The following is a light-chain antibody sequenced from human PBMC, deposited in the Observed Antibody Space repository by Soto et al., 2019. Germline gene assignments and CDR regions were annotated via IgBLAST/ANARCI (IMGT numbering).Light chain of an antibody. V-gene: IGLV2-11*01. J-gene: IGLJ3*02. CDR1: SIDVGAYNY. CDR2: DVS. CDR3: CSYAGNSVLV. Sequence: QSALTQPRSVSGSPVQSVTISCTGTSIDVGAYNYVSWYQQLPGKAPKLIIYDVSKRPSGVPDRCSGSKSSNTDSLTISCLQAEDEADYYCCSYAGNSVLVFGGGTQLTVL.